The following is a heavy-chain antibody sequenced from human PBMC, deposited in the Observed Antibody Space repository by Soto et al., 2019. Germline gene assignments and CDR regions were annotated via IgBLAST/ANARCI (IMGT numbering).Heavy chain of an antibody. Sequence: QVQLVQSGAEVKKPGASVKVSCKASGYTFTSYGISWVRQAPGQGLEWMGWISAYNGNTNYAQKRQGRVTMTTDTSTSTAYMELRSLRSDDTAVYYCARDNWNYLLGGKFDPWGQGTLVTVSS. D-gene: IGHD1-7*01. CDR1: GYTFTSYG. V-gene: IGHV1-18*01. CDR2: ISAYNGNT. J-gene: IGHJ5*02. CDR3: ARDNWNYLLGGKFDP.